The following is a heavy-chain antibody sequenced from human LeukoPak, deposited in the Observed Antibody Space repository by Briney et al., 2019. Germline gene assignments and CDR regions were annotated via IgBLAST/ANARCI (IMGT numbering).Heavy chain of an antibody. J-gene: IGHJ4*02. V-gene: IGHV3-30*18. CDR2: ISYDGSNK. D-gene: IGHD3-22*01. Sequence: PGGSLRLSCAASGFTFSSYGMHWVRQAPGKGLEWVAVISYDGSNKYYADSVKGRFTTSRDNSKNTLYLQMNSLRAEDTAVYYCAKDDIGGYYDSSGYYYYWGQGTLVTVSS. CDR1: GFTFSSYG. CDR3: AKDDIGGYYDSSGYYYY.